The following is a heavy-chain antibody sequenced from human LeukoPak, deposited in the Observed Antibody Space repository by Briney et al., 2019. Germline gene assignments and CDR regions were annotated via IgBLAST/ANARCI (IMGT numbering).Heavy chain of an antibody. CDR1: GFNFSDYY. D-gene: IGHD5-18*01. CDR2: ISSSSSYT. CDR3: ASLPPSGDTAMVDY. V-gene: IGHV3-11*03. Sequence: PGGSLRLSCAASGFNFSDYYMSWIRQAPGKGLDWVSYISSSSSYTNYADSVKGRFTISRDNAKNSLYLQMNSLRAEDTAVYYCASLPPSGDTAMVDYWGQGTLVTVSS. J-gene: IGHJ4*02.